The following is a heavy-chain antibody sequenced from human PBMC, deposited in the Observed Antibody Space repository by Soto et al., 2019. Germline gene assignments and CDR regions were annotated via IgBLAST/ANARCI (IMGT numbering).Heavy chain of an antibody. V-gene: IGHV5-10-1*01. CDR2: IDPSDSYT. Sequence: GESLKISCKGSGYSFTSYWISWVRQMPGKGLEWMGRIDPSDSYTNYSPSFQGHVTISADKSISTAYLQWSSLKASDTATYYCARRDGGSGSYYNYYYYGMDVWGQGTTVTVSS. J-gene: IGHJ6*02. CDR1: GYSFTSYW. CDR3: ARRDGGSGSYYNYYYYGMDV. D-gene: IGHD3-10*01.